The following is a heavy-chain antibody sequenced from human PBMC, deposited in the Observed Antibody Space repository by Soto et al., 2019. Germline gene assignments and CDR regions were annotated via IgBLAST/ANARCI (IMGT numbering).Heavy chain of an antibody. D-gene: IGHD3-10*01. Sequence: SETLSLTCTLSGGSISSGGYYWSWIRQHPGKGLEWIGYIYYSGSTYYSPSLKSRVTISVDTSKNQFSLKLSSVTAADTAVYYCASLTRRFGEFDFDYWGQGTLVTVSS. CDR2: IYYSGST. CDR3: ASLTRRFGEFDFDY. CDR1: GGSISSGGYY. V-gene: IGHV4-31*03. J-gene: IGHJ4*02.